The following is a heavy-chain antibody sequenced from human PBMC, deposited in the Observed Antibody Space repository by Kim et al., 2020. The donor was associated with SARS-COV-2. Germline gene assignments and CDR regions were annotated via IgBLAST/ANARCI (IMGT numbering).Heavy chain of an antibody. CDR1: EFTFTNSW. CDR2: VKSRADGRTL. V-gene: IGHV3-15*01. Sequence: GGSLRLSCTASEFTFTNSWMSWVRQAPGKGLEWVCRVKSRADGRTLAFAAPVQCSFSIYGADSTTTLYLQMHNLKPAATGEYYCTPRDWGTPYYH. CDR3: TPRDWGTPYYH. D-gene: IGHD3-16*01. J-gene: IGHJ6*03.